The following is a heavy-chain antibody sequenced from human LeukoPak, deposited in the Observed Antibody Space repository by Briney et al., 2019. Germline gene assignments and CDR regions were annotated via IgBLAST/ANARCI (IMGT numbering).Heavy chain of an antibody. CDR3: ATPRDSDNRGYYYDLTY. Sequence: ASVKVSCKVSGYSLSDSSMHWARQAPGKGLEWMGTFDPGDGETNYAQKFQGRVTMTEDTSVDTAYLELSSLRSEDTAVYYCATPRDSDNRGYYYDLTYWGQGTLVTVSS. D-gene: IGHD3-22*01. CDR2: FDPGDGET. J-gene: IGHJ4*02. V-gene: IGHV1-24*01. CDR1: GYSLSDSS.